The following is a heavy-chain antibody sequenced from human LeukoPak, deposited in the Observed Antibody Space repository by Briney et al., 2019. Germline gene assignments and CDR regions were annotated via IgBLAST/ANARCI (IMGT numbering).Heavy chain of an antibody. CDR1: GYIFTSYG. CDR3: ARDPEGVTPLDY. CDR2: ISALNGNT. J-gene: IGHJ4*02. V-gene: IGHV1-18*01. D-gene: IGHD3-10*01. Sequence: GASVQVSCKASGYIFTSYGFAWVRQAPGQGLEWMGWISALNGNTNYAQKFQGRVTMTTDTSTSTAYMELRSLTSDDTAMYYCARDPEGVTPLDYWGQGTLVTVSS.